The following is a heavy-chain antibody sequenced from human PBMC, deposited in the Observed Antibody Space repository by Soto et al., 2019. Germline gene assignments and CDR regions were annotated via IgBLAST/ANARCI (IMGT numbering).Heavy chain of an antibody. V-gene: IGHV1-69*13. CDR3: AREEGGELPRNDAFDI. D-gene: IGHD1-26*01. CDR2: IIPIFGTA. CDR1: GGTVSSYA. Sequence: SVKVSCKASGGTVSSYAISWVRQAPGQGLEWMGGIIPIFGTANYAQKFQGRVTITADESTSTAYMELSSLRSEDTAVYYCAREEGGELPRNDAFDIWGKGTRVT. J-gene: IGHJ3*02.